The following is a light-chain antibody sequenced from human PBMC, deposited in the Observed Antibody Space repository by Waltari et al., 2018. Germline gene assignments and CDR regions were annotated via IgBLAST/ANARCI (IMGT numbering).Light chain of an antibody. CDR1: QSLVHSNGNTY. CDR3: LQATKFPRT. J-gene: IGKJ1*01. Sequence: DIVMTQTPLSSPVTLGQPASISCRSSQSLVHSNGNTYLSWLHQRPGQPPRLLIYKISNRGSGVPDRFSGSGAGTDFTLKISRVEAEDVGIYYCLQATKFPRTFGQGTKVEIK. CDR2: KIS. V-gene: IGKV2-24*01.